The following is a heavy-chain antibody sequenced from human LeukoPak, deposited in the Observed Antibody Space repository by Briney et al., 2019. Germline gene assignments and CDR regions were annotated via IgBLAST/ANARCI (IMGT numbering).Heavy chain of an antibody. V-gene: IGHV4-34*01. CDR1: GGSFSSYY. J-gene: IGHJ6*03. Sequence: PSETLSLTCAVYGGSFSSYYWSWIRQPPGKGLEWIGEINNSGSTNYNPSLKSRVTISVDTSKNQFSLKLSSVTAADTAVYYCARGTGYYGSGSYAYYMDVWGKGTTVTVSS. D-gene: IGHD3-10*01. CDR3: ARGTGYYGSGSYAYYMDV. CDR2: INNSGST.